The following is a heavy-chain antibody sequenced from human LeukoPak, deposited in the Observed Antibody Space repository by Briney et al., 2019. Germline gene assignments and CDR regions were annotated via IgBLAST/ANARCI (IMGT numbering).Heavy chain of an antibody. Sequence: GGSLRLSCAASGFTFSSYWMSWVRQAPGKGLEWVANIKQDGSEKYYVDSVKGRFTISRDNAKNSLYLQMNSLRAEDTAVYYCARNLRPGSSYGYYYGMDVWGQGTTVTVSS. CDR3: ARNLRPGSSYGYYYGMDV. J-gene: IGHJ6*02. D-gene: IGHD3-10*01. CDR1: GFTFSSYW. V-gene: IGHV3-7*01. CDR2: IKQDGSEK.